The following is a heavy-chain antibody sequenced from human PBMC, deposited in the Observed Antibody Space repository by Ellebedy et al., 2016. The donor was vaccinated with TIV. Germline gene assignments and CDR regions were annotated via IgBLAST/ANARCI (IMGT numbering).Heavy chain of an antibody. J-gene: IGHJ4*02. CDR1: GGSISSTSYY. Sequence: MPSETLSLTCTVSGGSISSTSYYWGWIRQPPGKGLEWIGSIYYSGNTYYNPSLKSRVTISIDTSKNQFSLKVNSVTAAETAVYYGARGGTLGGSYRWGQGTLVTVSS. CDR3: ARGGTLGGSYR. CDR2: IYYSGNT. V-gene: IGHV4-39*07. D-gene: IGHD3-16*02.